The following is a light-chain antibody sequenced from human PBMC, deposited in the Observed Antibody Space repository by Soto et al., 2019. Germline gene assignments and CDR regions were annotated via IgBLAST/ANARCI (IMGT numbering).Light chain of an antibody. Sequence: EIVMTQSPATLSVSPGERATLSCRASQSVSSNLAWYQQKPGQAPRLLIYGASTRATGFPARFRGSGSGTEFTLTISSLQSEDSAVYYCQQYNNWPPITFGQGTRLEIK. J-gene: IGKJ5*01. CDR2: GAS. CDR1: QSVSSN. CDR3: QQYNNWPPIT. V-gene: IGKV3-15*01.